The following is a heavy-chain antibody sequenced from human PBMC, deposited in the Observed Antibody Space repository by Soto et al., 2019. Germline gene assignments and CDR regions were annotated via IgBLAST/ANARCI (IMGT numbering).Heavy chain of an antibody. D-gene: IGHD2-15*01. V-gene: IGHV3-48*02. Sequence: EVQLVESGGGLVQPGGSVRLSCAASGFTFSTYSMNWVRQAPGKGLEWVSFISSSGGTIYYADSVKGRFTISRDNAKNSLYLPMNSLSDEDTAVFYCARLSIRYCSGGSCSQLAYWGQGNVVTVSS. CDR1: GFTFSTYS. CDR3: ARLSIRYCSGGSCSQLAY. J-gene: IGHJ4*02. CDR2: ISSSGGTI.